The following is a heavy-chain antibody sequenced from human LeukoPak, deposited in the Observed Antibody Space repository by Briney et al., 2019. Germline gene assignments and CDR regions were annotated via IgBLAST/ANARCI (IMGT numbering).Heavy chain of an antibody. CDR3: ARFVGSDYTGSFDL. CDR2: IWYDGSNP. Sequence: GTSLRLSCAGSGFSFSSYGMHWVRQAPGKGLEWLGYIWYDGSNPDYVDPVKGRLTISRDNSKNTVYLQMNSLRAEDTAVYHCARFVGSDYTGSFDLWGQGTPVTVSS. CDR1: GFSFSSYG. V-gene: IGHV3-33*01. J-gene: IGHJ4*02. D-gene: IGHD3-10*01.